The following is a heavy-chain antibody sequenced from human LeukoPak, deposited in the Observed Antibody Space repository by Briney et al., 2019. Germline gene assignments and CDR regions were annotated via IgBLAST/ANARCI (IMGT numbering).Heavy chain of an antibody. CDR1: GYTFTSYG. Sequence: ASVKVSCKASGYTFTSYGISWVRQAPGQGLEWMGWISAYNGNTNYAQKLQGRVTMTTDTSTSTAYMELRSLRSDDTAVYYCARAKSLVATLKENWFDPWGQGTLVTASS. V-gene: IGHV1-18*01. J-gene: IGHJ5*02. D-gene: IGHD5-12*01. CDR2: ISAYNGNT. CDR3: ARAKSLVATLKENWFDP.